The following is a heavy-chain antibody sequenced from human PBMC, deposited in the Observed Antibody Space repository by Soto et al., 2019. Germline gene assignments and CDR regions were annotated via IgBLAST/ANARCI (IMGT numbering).Heavy chain of an antibody. CDR2: ISAYNGNT. J-gene: IGHJ5*02. Sequence: QVQLVQSGAEVKKPGASVKVSCKASGYTFTSYGISWVRQAPGQGLEWMGWISAYNGNTNYAQKLQGRVTMTTDTSTSTAYMELRSLRSDDTAVYYCARDVRSTEYDFWSGYPHPNWIDPWGQGTLVTVSS. D-gene: IGHD3-3*01. V-gene: IGHV1-18*01. CDR3: ARDVRSTEYDFWSGYPHPNWIDP. CDR1: GYTFTSYG.